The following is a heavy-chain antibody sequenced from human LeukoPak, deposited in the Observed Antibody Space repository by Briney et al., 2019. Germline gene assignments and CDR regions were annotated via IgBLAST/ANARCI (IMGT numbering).Heavy chain of an antibody. V-gene: IGHV1-18*01. CDR2: ISAYNGNT. D-gene: IGHD3-16*02. J-gene: IGHJ4*02. Sequence: ASVKVPCKASGYTFTSYGISWVRQAPGQGLEWMGWISAYNGNTNYAQKLQGRVTMTRNTSISTAYMELSSLRSEDTAVYYCARREAYDYVWGSYRALDYWGQGTLVTVSS. CDR1: GYTFTSYG. CDR3: ARREAYDYVWGSYRALDY.